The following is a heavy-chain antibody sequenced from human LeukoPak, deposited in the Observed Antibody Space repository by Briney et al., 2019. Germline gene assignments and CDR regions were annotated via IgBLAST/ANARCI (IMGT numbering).Heavy chain of an antibody. J-gene: IGHJ2*01. CDR3: ARRLAIKKTDWYFDL. Sequence: SETLSLTCTVSGGSISSSSYSWGWIRQPPGKGLEWIGSIYYSGSTYYNPSLKSRVTISVDTSKNQFSLKLSSVTAADTAVYYCARRLAIKKTDWYFDLWGRGTLVTVSS. CDR2: IYYSGST. CDR1: GGSISSSSYS. V-gene: IGHV4-39*07. D-gene: IGHD5-24*01.